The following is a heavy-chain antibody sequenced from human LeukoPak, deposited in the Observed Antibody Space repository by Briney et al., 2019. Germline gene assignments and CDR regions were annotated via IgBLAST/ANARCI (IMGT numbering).Heavy chain of an antibody. D-gene: IGHD5-18*01. CDR3: ARDLGDTAMADY. V-gene: IGHV4-38-2*02. CDR1: GGSISSYY. J-gene: IGHJ4*02. CDR2: IYHSGST. Sequence: SETLSLTCTVSGGSISSYYWGWIRQPPGKGLEWIGSIYHSGSTYYNPSLKSRVTISVDTSKNQFSLKLSSVTAADTAVYYCARDLGDTAMADYWGQGTLVTVSS.